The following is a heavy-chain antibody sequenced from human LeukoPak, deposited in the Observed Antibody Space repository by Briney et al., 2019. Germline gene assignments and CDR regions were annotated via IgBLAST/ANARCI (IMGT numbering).Heavy chain of an antibody. CDR1: GFTFSSYG. CDR2: ISGSGGST. Sequence: GGSLRLSCAASGFTFSSYGMSWVRQAPGKGLEWVSAISGSGGSTYYADSVKGRFTISKDNAKNSLYLQMNSLRAEDTALYYCAKEDYGSGSFVGGRPFDYWGQGTLVTVSS. V-gene: IGHV3-23*01. D-gene: IGHD3-10*01. CDR3: AKEDYGSGSFVGGRPFDY. J-gene: IGHJ4*02.